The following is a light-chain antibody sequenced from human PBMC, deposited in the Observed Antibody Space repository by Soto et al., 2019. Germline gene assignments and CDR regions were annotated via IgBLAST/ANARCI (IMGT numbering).Light chain of an antibody. Sequence: EIVLTQSPGTLSLSPGERATLSCRASQSVSSNFLAWYQQKPGQAPRLLIYGASIRATGIPDRFSGSGAGTDFSLTSSRLEPGDFAVYYCQQYGSSPRTFGQGTKVEIK. V-gene: IGKV3-20*01. CDR3: QQYGSSPRT. CDR1: QSVSSNF. J-gene: IGKJ1*01. CDR2: GAS.